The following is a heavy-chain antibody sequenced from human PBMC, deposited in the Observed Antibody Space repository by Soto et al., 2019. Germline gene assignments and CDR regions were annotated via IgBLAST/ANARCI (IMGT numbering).Heavy chain of an antibody. CDR3: ARSEEDSDYYYYGMDV. CDR1: GDTVSSNSVA. Sequence: SETLSLTCVGSGDTVSSNSVAWNWVRQPPSRGLEWLGRTYYRSRWYSDYAVSVRSQIDINADTSKNQVSLQLNSVTPEDTAVYYCARSEEDSDYYYYGMDVWGQGTTVTVSS. CDR2: TYYRSRWYS. V-gene: IGHV6-1*01. J-gene: IGHJ6*02. D-gene: IGHD2-15*01.